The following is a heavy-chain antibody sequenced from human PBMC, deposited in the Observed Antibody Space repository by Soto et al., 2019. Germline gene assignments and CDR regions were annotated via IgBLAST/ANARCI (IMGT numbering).Heavy chain of an antibody. CDR1: GFTFSSYA. CDR2: ISGSGGST. V-gene: IGHV3-23*01. CDR3: AKDLSDYPDTFDY. J-gene: IGHJ4*02. D-gene: IGHD4-17*01. Sequence: PGGSLRLSCAASGFTFSSYAMSWVRQAPGKGLEWVSAISGSGGSTYYADFVKGRFTISRDNSKNTLYLQMNSLRAEDTAVYYCAKDLSDYPDTFDYWGQGTLVTVSS.